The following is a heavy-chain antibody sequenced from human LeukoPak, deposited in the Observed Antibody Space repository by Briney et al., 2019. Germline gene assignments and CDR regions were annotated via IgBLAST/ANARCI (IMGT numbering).Heavy chain of an antibody. V-gene: IGHV3-23*01. Sequence: QPGGSLRLSCAASGFTFSNYAMNWVRQAPGKGLEWVSVISASGDSTYYADSVKGRFTISRDNSKNTLYLQMNSLRAEDTAVYYCAKESTYYDFWSGSSDFDYWGQGTLVTVSS. CDR3: AKESTYYDFWSGSSDFDY. J-gene: IGHJ4*02. CDR1: GFTFSNYA. CDR2: ISASGDST. D-gene: IGHD3-3*01.